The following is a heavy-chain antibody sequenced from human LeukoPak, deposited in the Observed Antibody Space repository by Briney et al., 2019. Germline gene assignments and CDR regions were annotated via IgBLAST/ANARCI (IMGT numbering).Heavy chain of an antibody. CDR3: ARGLTIFGVVNDAFDI. D-gene: IGHD3-3*01. Sequence: GGSLRLSYAASGFTFSSYWMHWVRQAPGKGLVWVSLINSDGSSTIYADSVKGRFTISRDNVKNTLYLQMNSLRAEDTAVYYCARGLTIFGVVNDAFDIWGQGTMVTVSS. CDR2: INSDGSST. J-gene: IGHJ3*02. CDR1: GFTFSSYW. V-gene: IGHV3-74*01.